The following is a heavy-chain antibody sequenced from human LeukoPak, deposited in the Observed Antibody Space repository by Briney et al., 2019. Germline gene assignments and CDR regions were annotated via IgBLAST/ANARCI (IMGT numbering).Heavy chain of an antibody. CDR2: IIPIFGTA. CDR3: ARQRITMIVVVITDAFDI. D-gene: IGHD3-22*01. V-gene: IGHV1-69*13. CDR1: GGTFNSYA. Sequence: SVKVSCKASGGTFNSYAISWVRQAPGQGLEWMGGIIPIFGTANYAQKFQGRVTITADESTSTAYMELSSLRSEDTAVYYCARQRITMIVVVITDAFDIWGQGTMVTVSS. J-gene: IGHJ3*02.